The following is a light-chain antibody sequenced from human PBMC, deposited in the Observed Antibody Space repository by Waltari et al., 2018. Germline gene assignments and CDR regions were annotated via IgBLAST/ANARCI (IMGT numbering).Light chain of an antibody. Sequence: QSALTQPASVSGSPGQSITISCTGTNSAIGAYNYVSWYQQHPGKAPKVIIYDVSNRPSGISNRFSGSKSGNTASLTISGLQAEDEADYYCSAYTTSTTEVFGGGTKLTVL. CDR1: NSAIGAYNY. V-gene: IGLV2-14*03. CDR2: DVS. CDR3: SAYTTSTTEV. J-gene: IGLJ2*01.